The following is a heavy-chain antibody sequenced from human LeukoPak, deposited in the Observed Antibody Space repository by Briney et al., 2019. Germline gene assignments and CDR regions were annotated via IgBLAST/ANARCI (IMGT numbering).Heavy chain of an antibody. J-gene: IGHJ4*02. CDR1: GGSISSGDYY. CDR3: ARAHWSFSLMLYFDY. V-gene: IGHV4-30-4*01. Sequence: SQTLSLTCTVSGGSISSGDYYWSWIRQPPGKGLEWIGYIYCSGSTYYNPSLKSRVTISVDTSKNQFSLKLSSVTAADTAVYYCARAHWSFSLMLYFDYWGQGTLVTVSS. D-gene: IGHD2-8*01. CDR2: IYCSGST.